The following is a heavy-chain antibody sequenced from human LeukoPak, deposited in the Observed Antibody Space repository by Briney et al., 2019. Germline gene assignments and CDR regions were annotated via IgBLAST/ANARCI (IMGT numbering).Heavy chain of an antibody. J-gene: IGHJ4*02. Sequence: SETLSLTCTVSGGSISTAYYYWDWIRQPPGKGLGWIGTIFYSGTAYYAPSLTSRVTISVGTSKNQFSLKLSSVTAADTAVYYCARLDSRGYQTWFDFWGQGILVTVSS. CDR1: GGSISTAYYY. D-gene: IGHD3-22*01. CDR2: IFYSGTA. V-gene: IGHV4-39*01. CDR3: ARLDSRGYQTWFDF.